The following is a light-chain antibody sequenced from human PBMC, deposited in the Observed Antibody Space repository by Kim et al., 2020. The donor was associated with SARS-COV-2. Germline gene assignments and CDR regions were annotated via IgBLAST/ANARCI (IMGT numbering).Light chain of an antibody. CDR2: QDT. CDR1: DLGYKY. J-gene: IGLJ2*01. Sequence: VAPGHTATITCAENDLGYKYFSWWQKKPGRSPVLVLYQDTRRPAGSPGRFSCAYSGNTATLTISGTQAVDEGDYYCQAEDSNTGVVFGGGTKLTVL. V-gene: IGLV3-1*01. CDR3: QAEDSNTGVV.